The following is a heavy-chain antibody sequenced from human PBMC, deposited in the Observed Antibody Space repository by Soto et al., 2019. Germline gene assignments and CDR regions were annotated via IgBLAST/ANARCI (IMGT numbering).Heavy chain of an antibody. D-gene: IGHD1-1*01. V-gene: IGHV4-39*01. CDR2: IYYSGST. CDR3: AIKLTPHEYYFDY. Sequence: SETLSLTCTVSGGSISSSSYYWGWIRQPPGKGLEWIGSIYYSGSTYYNPSLKSRVTISVDTSKNQFSLKLSSVTTADTAVYYCAIKLTPHEYYFDYWGQGTLVTVSS. CDR1: GGSISSSSYY. J-gene: IGHJ4*02.